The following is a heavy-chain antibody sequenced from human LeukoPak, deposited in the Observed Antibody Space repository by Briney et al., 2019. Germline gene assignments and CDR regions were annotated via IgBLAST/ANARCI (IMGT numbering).Heavy chain of an antibody. D-gene: IGHD2-8*01. Sequence: SGGSLRLSCAASGFTFSSYGMHWVRQAPGKGLEWVAVIWYDGSNKYYADSVKGRFTISRDNSKNTLYLQMNSLRAEDTAAYYCARSLYCTNGVCSGAYFDYWGQGTLVTVSS. CDR3: ARSLYCTNGVCSGAYFDY. CDR1: GFTFSSYG. J-gene: IGHJ4*02. V-gene: IGHV3-33*01. CDR2: IWYDGSNK.